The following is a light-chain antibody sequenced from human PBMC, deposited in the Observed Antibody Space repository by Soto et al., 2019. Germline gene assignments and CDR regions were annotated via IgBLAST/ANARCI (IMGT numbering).Light chain of an antibody. J-gene: IGLJ1*01. Sequence: QSALTQPPSASGSPGQTVAISCTGTSSDVGTYNYVSWYQQHPGKAPKLMIYDVIQRPSGVPARFSGSKSGNTASLTVSGLQPEDEAGYYCCSYTTSSTYVFGTGTKLTVL. CDR3: CSYTTSSTYV. CDR1: SSDVGTYNY. CDR2: DVI. V-gene: IGLV2-8*01.